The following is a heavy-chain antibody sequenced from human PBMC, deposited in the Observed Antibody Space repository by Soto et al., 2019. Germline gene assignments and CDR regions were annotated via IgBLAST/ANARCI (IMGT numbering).Heavy chain of an antibody. CDR2: IRSSSSYI. CDR3: AKGGRQLTNYYMDV. CDR1: GFTFSSYG. Sequence: EVQLVESGGGLVKPGGSLRLSCAASGFTFSSYGMSWVRQAPGKGLEWVSSIRSSSSYIYYADSVKGRFTISRDNAENSLHLQMNSLRAEDTAVYYCAKGGRQLTNYYMDVWGKGTTVTVSS. V-gene: IGHV3-21*01. D-gene: IGHD6-6*01. J-gene: IGHJ6*03.